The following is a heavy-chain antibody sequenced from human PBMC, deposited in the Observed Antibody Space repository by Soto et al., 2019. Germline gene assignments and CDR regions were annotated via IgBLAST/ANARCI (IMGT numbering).Heavy chain of an antibody. CDR1: GFTFSSYG. CDR2: ISYDGSNK. V-gene: IGHV3-30*18. D-gene: IGHD2-2*01. J-gene: IGHJ4*02. Sequence: GGSLRLSCAASGFTFSSYGMHWVRQAPGKGLEWVVVISYDGSNKYYADSVKGRFTISRDNSKNTLYLQMNSLRAEDTAVYYCAKGDKFTSCFSHFDYWGQGTLVTVSS. CDR3: AKGDKFTSCFSHFDY.